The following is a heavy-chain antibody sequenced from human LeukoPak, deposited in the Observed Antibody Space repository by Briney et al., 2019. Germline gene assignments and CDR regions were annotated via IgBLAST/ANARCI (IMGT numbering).Heavy chain of an antibody. Sequence: PSETLSLTCTVSDGSISSSDYYWGWIRQPPGKGLEWIGNISYSGSTYYSPSLKSRVTISVDTSKNQFSLKLSSVTAADTAVYYCASLRDSSGYREQKFDYWGQGTLVTVSS. D-gene: IGHD3-22*01. CDR2: ISYSGST. V-gene: IGHV4-39*01. CDR1: DGSISSSDYY. J-gene: IGHJ4*02. CDR3: ASLRDSSGYREQKFDY.